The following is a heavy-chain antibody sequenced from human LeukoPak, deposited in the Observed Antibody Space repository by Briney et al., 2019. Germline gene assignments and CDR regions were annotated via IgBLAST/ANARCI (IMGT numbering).Heavy chain of an antibody. CDR2: IKEDGTKK. CDR3: ATPLDYYDSSGYHQGGD. J-gene: IGHJ4*02. Sequence: GGSLRLSCAASGFTFSSCWMTWVRQAPGKGLEWVANIKEDGTKKNYVDSVKGRFTIFRDNAKNSLYLQMNSLRAEDTAVYYCATPLDYYDSSGYHQGGDWGQGTLVTVSS. CDR1: GFTFSSCW. V-gene: IGHV3-7*03. D-gene: IGHD3-22*01.